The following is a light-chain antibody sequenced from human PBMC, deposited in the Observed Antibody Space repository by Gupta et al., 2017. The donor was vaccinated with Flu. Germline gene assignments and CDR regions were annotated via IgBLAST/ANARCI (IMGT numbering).Light chain of an antibody. CDR2: DAS. CDR1: QSISNA. V-gene: IGKV3-15*01. Sequence: ETVMTQSPATLSVSPGERATLSCRASQSISNALAWYQQKVGQAPKLLIYDASTRATGVPARFSGSGSGTEFTLTISSRQSEDFAVYYCQQYNNWPPITFGQGTRLDIK. CDR3: QQYNNWPPIT. J-gene: IGKJ5*01.